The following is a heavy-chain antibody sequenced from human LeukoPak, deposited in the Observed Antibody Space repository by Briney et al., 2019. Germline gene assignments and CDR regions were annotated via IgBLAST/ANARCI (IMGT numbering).Heavy chain of an antibody. Sequence: SVEVSCKASGGTFSSYAISWVRQAPGQGLEWMGRIIPILGIANYAQKFQGRVTITADKSTSTAYMELSSLRSEDTAVYYCAGIDYYDSSGPYYFDYWGQGTLVTVSS. CDR1: GGTFSSYA. V-gene: IGHV1-69*04. CDR3: AGIDYYDSSGPYYFDY. J-gene: IGHJ4*02. CDR2: IIPILGIA. D-gene: IGHD3-22*01.